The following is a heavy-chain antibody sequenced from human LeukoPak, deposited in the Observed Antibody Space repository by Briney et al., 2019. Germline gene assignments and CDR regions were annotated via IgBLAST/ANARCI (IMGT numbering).Heavy chain of an antibody. CDR2: FYYSGST. CDR1: GGSISSSSYY. J-gene: IGHJ6*03. CDR3: SAVVASGYYYYYMDV. Sequence: PSETLSLTCTVSGGSISSSSYYWGWIRQPPGRGLEWIGSFYYSGSTYYTPSLKRRVTISADTSKKHFFMKMCSAAAADTAPYYCSAVVASGYYYYYMDVWGKGTTVTVSS. V-gene: IGHV4-39*07. D-gene: IGHD3-22*01.